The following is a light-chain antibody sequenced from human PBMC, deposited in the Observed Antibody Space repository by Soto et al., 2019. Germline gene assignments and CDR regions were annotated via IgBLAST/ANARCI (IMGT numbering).Light chain of an antibody. J-gene: IGLJ2*01. V-gene: IGLV2-14*01. CDR3: SSYSGTSTPVV. CDR2: EVS. CDR1: SSDIGGYSY. Sequence: QSALTQPVSVSGSPGQSITISCTGTSSDIGGYSYVSWYQQYSGKAPKLIIYEVSNRPSGVSNRFSGSKSGNTASLTISGLQAEDEADYSCSSYSGTSTPVVFGGGTQLTVL.